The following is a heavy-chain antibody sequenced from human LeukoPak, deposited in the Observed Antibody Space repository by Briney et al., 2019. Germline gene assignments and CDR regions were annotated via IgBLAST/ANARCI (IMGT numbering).Heavy chain of an antibody. CDR1: GFTFSSYA. J-gene: IGHJ6*02. CDR2: ISGSDGST. V-gene: IGHV3-23*01. Sequence: GGSLRLSCAASGFTFSSYAMSWVRQAPGKGLEWVSAISGSDGSTYYADSVKGRFTISRDNSKNTLYLQMNSLRAEDTAVYYCAKTLGYCSSTSCFQYYGMDVWGQGTTVTVSS. CDR3: AKTLGYCSSTSCFQYYGMDV. D-gene: IGHD2-2*01.